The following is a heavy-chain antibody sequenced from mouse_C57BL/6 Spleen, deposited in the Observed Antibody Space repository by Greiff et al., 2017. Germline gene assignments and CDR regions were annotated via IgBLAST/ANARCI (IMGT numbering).Heavy chain of an antibody. J-gene: IGHJ4*01. Sequence: EVNLVESGGGLVKPGGSLKLSCAASGFTFSDYGMHWVRQAPEKGLEWVAYISSGSSTIYYADTVKGRFTISRDNAKNTLFLQMTSLRSEDTAMYYCARRYYDYDYAMDYWGQGTSVTVSS. D-gene: IGHD2-4*01. CDR2: ISSGSSTI. CDR3: ARRYYDYDYAMDY. V-gene: IGHV5-17*01. CDR1: GFTFSDYG.